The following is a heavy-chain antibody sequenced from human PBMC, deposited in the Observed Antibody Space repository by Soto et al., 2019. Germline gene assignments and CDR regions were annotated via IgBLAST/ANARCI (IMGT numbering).Heavy chain of an antibody. CDR1: GGSISSYY. V-gene: IGHV4-59*01. D-gene: IGHD3-10*01. CDR2: IYYSGST. CDR3: ARDRYYYGSGSYYTLDY. Sequence: LETLSLTCTVSGGSISSYYWSWIRQPPGKGLEWIGYIYYSGSTNYNPSLKSRVTISVDTSKNQFSLKLSSVTAADTAVYYCARDRYYYGSGSYYTLDYWGQGPLVTSPQ. J-gene: IGHJ4*02.